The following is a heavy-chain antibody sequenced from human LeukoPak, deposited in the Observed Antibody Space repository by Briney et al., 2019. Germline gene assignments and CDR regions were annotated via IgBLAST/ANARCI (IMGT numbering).Heavy chain of an antibody. Sequence: ASVKVSCKASGYTFTSYGISWVRQAPGQGLEWTGWISAYNGNTNYAQKLQGRVTMTTDTSTSTAYMELRSLRSDDTAVYYCARAEVDTAMSPFDYWGQGTLVTVSS. D-gene: IGHD5-18*01. CDR1: GYTFTSYG. J-gene: IGHJ4*02. V-gene: IGHV1-18*01. CDR3: ARAEVDTAMSPFDY. CDR2: ISAYNGNT.